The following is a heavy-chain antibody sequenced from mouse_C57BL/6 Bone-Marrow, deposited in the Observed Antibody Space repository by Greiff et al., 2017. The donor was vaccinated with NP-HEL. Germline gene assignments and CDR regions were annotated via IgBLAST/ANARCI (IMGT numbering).Heavy chain of an antibody. V-gene: IGHV14-4*01. Sequence: VQLQQSGAELVRPGASVKLSCTASGFNIKDDYMHWVKQRPEQGLEWIGWIDPENGDTEYASKFQGKATITADTSSNTAYLQLSSLTSEDTAVYYCTTGVYDYDGFAYWGQGTLVTVSA. D-gene: IGHD2-4*01. CDR3: TTGVYDYDGFAY. CDR1: GFNIKDDY. CDR2: IDPENGDT. J-gene: IGHJ3*01.